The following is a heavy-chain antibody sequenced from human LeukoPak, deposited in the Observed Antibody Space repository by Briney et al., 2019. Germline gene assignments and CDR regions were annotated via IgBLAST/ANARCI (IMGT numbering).Heavy chain of an antibody. CDR2: IYHSGST. V-gene: IGHV4-38-2*02. Sequence: KASGTLSLTCTVSGYSISSGYYWGWIRQPPGKGLEWIGSIYHSGSTYYNPSLKSRVTISVDTSKNQFSLKLGSVTAADTAVYYCARADSSGFDPWGQGTLVTVSS. J-gene: IGHJ5*02. D-gene: IGHD6-25*01. CDR3: ARADSSGFDP. CDR1: GYSISSGYY.